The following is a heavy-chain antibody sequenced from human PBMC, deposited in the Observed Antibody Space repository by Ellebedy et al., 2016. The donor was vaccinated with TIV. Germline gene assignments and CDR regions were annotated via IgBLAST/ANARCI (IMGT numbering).Heavy chain of an antibody. V-gene: IGHV3-23*01. CDR1: GFTFNNYA. CDR3: AKRLLVVPAANY. CDR2: ISGSGGST. J-gene: IGHJ4*02. D-gene: IGHD2-2*01. Sequence: PGGSLRLSCAASGFTFNNYAMSWVRQAPGKGLEWVSDISGSGGSTYYADSVKGRFTISRDNSKNTLYLQMNSLRAEDTAVYYCAKRLLVVPAANYWGQGTLVTVSS.